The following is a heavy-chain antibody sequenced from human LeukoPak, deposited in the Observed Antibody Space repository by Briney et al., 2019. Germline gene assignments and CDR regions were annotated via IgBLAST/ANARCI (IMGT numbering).Heavy chain of an antibody. V-gene: IGHV3-11*06. CDR3: ARAPYGSGYGMDV. CDR2: ISSTSEHI. CDR1: GFTFSDYY. J-gene: IGHJ6*02. D-gene: IGHD3-10*01. Sequence: GGSLRLSCAASGFTFSDYYMSWIRQAPGKGLEWVSSISSTSEHIYYADSVKGRFTISRDNAKNSLYLQMNSLRAEDTAVYYCARAPYGSGYGMDVWGQGTTVTVSS.